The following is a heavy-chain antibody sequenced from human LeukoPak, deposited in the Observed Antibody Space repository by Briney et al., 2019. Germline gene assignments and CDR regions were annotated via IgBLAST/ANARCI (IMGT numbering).Heavy chain of an antibody. V-gene: IGHV1-69*05. CDR1: GGTFSSYA. D-gene: IGHD3-3*01. Sequence: SVKVSCKASGGTFSSYAISWVRQAPGQGLEWMGRIIPIFGTANYAQKFQGRVTITTDESTSTAYMELSSLRSEDTAVYYCARATLRFFSYFDYWGQRTLVTVSS. J-gene: IGHJ4*02. CDR2: IIPIFGTA. CDR3: ARATLRFFSYFDY.